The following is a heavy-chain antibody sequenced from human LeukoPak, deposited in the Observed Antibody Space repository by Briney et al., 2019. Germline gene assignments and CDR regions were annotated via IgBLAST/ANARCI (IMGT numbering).Heavy chain of an antibody. V-gene: IGHV4-59*12. CDR1: GGSISSYY. CDR3: ARDLLDNCSGRSCYSRGAFDI. Sequence: SETLSLTCTVSGGSISSYYWSWIRQPPGKGLEWIGYIYYSGSTNYKPSLKSRVTISVDTSKNQFSLQLNSVTPEDTAVYYCARDLLDNCSGRSCYSRGAFDIWGQGTMVTVSS. D-gene: IGHD2-15*01. CDR2: IYYSGST. J-gene: IGHJ3*02.